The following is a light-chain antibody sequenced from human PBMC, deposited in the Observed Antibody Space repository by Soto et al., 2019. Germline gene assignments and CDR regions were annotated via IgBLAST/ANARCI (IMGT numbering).Light chain of an antibody. Sequence: EIVLTQSPATLSLSPGEGATLSCTASQSVSGNLAWYQQKPGQAPRLLIHGASTRATDIPARFSGSGSGTEFTLTITSLQSEDFAVCYCQQYHNWPPGLTFGGGTRVEIK. CDR2: GAS. CDR3: QQYHNWPPGLT. J-gene: IGKJ4*01. CDR1: QSVSGN. V-gene: IGKV3-15*01.